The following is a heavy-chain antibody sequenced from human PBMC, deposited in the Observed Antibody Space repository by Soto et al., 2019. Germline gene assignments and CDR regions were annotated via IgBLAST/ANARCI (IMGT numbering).Heavy chain of an antibody. Sequence: QVQLQQWGAGLLKPSETLSLTCAVYGGSFSGYYWSWIRQPPGKGLEWIGEINHSGSTNYNPSLKSRVTISVDTSKPQLSLQLSSVTAADTAVYYCARWVYSGWYPGHYWGQGTLVTVSS. J-gene: IGHJ4*02. D-gene: IGHD6-19*01. CDR1: GGSFSGYY. CDR2: INHSGST. V-gene: IGHV4-34*01. CDR3: ARWVYSGWYPGHY.